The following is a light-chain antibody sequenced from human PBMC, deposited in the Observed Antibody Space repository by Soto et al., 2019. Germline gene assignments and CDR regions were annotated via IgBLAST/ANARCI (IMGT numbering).Light chain of an antibody. CDR1: QSGLYSSNNKNY. V-gene: IGKV4-1*01. J-gene: IGKJ1*01. Sequence: DIVMTQSPDSLAVSLGERATINCKSSQSGLYSSNNKNYLAWYQQKPGQPPKLLIYWASTRESGVPDRFSGNGSVTEFTCTISSLQAEDVADYDCQQYYSTPWTFGQGTKVEIK. CDR2: WAS. CDR3: QQYYSTPWT.